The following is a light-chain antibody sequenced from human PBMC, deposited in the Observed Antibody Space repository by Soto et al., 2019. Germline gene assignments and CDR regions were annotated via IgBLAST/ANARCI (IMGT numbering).Light chain of an antibody. J-gene: IGLJ2*01. CDR1: TSNVGKNE. V-gene: IGLV1-44*01. CDR3: STWDDTLDGVV. Sequence: QSVLTQAPSASGTPGQRVTISCSGSTSNVGKNEVNWYQQLPGTSPKLLIYGNNKWPSGVPDRFSVSKSGTSASLAISGLQSEDEADYYCSTWDDTLDGVVFGGGTQLTVL. CDR2: GNN.